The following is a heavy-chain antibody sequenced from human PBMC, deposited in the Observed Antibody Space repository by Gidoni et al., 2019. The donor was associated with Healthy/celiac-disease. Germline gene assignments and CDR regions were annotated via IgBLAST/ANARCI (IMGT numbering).Heavy chain of an antibody. CDR3: ARDPPVGELELTWYFDY. D-gene: IGHD1-7*01. J-gene: IGHJ4*02. V-gene: IGHV3-33*01. CDR2: IWYDGSNK. Sequence: QVQLVESGGGVVQPGRSLRLSCAASGFTFSSYGMHWVRQAPGTGLEWVAVIWYDGSNKYYADSVKGRFTISRDNSKNTLYLQMNSLRAEDTAVYYCARDPPVGELELTWYFDYWGQGTLVTVSS. CDR1: GFTFSSYG.